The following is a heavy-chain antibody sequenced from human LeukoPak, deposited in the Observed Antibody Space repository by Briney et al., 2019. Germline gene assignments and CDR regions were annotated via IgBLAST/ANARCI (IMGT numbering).Heavy chain of an antibody. CDR3: ANPYYYGSGSQAYYFDY. J-gene: IGHJ4*02. D-gene: IGHD3-10*01. V-gene: IGHV3-23*01. Sequence: GGSLRLSCAASGFTFSSYAMSWVRQAPGKGLEWVSAISGSGGSTYYADSVKGRFTISRDNSKNTLYLQMNSLRAEDTAVYYCANPYYYGSGSQAYYFDYWGQGTLVTVSS. CDR2: ISGSGGST. CDR1: GFTFSSYA.